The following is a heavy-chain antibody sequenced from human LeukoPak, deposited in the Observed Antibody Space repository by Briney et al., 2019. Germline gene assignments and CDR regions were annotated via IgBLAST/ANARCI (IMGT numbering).Heavy chain of an antibody. CDR1: GYTYTSYG. D-gene: IGHD3-9*01. V-gene: IGHV1-18*01. Sequence: ASVKVSCKASGYTYTSYGISWVRQAPGQGLEWMGWISAYNGNTNYAQKVQGRVTMTTDTSTSTAYMELRSLRSDDTAVYYCARYFDWAYYYYMDVWGKGTTVTVSS. J-gene: IGHJ6*03. CDR2: ISAYNGNT. CDR3: ARYFDWAYYYYMDV.